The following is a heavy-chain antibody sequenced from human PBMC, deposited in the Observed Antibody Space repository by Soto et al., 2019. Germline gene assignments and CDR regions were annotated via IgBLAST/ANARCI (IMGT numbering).Heavy chain of an antibody. CDR2: INPNSGAT. J-gene: IGHJ5*02. V-gene: IGHV1-2*02. CDR1: GYTFTGYL. D-gene: IGHD3-16*01. Sequence: GASVKVSCKASGYTFTGYLMHWVREAPGEGLEWMGWINPNSGATKYAPKFQGRVTMTRDTSNRTAYLELSRLTSDDTAIYYCARGGGTTLAPLPWGQGTPVTVSS. CDR3: ARGGGTTLAPLP.